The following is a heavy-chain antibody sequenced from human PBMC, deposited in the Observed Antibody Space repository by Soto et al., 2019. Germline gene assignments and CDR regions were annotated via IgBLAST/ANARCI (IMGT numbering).Heavy chain of an antibody. V-gene: IGHV3-30-3*01. J-gene: IGHJ4*02. CDR3: ARGPQLAY. CDR1: GFTFSSYA. Sequence: QVQLVESGGGLVQPGRSLRLSCAASGFTFSSYAMHWVRQAPGKGLEWVAVISYDGSNKYYADSVKGRFTISRDNSKNTLYLQMNSLRAEDTAVYYCARGPQLAYWGQGTLVTVSS. CDR2: ISYDGSNK.